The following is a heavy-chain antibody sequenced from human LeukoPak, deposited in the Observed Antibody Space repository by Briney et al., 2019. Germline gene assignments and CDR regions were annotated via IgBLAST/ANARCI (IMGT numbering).Heavy chain of an antibody. J-gene: IGHJ4*02. CDR3: ARGPYYYDSSGYSNFDY. D-gene: IGHD3-22*01. Sequence: PSETLSLTCAVYGGSFSGYYWSWIRQPPGKGLEWIGEINHSGSTNYNPSLKSRVTISVDTSKSQFSLKLSSVTAADTAVYYCARGPYYYDSSGYSNFDYWGQGTLVTVSS. V-gene: IGHV4-34*01. CDR2: INHSGST. CDR1: GGSFSGYY.